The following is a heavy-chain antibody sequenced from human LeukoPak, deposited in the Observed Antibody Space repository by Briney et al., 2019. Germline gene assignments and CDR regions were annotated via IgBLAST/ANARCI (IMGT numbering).Heavy chain of an antibody. D-gene: IGHD5-18*01. Sequence: PSETLSLTCTVSGDSISSSNSYWGWIRQPPGKGLEWIGSIYYSGNTYYNASLKSRVTISVDTSKNQFSLKLSSVTAADTAVYYCARHGLLGTAMPFFGYWGQGTLVTVSS. V-gene: IGHV4-39*01. CDR1: GDSISSSNSY. J-gene: IGHJ4*02. CDR2: IYYSGNT. CDR3: ARHGLLGTAMPFFGY.